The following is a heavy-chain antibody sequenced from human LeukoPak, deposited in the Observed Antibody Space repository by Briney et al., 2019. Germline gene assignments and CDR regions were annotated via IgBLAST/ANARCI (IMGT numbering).Heavy chain of an antibody. CDR2: INPNSGGT. J-gene: IGHJ6*02. CDR1: GYTFTGYY. Sequence: ASVKVSCKASGYTFTGYYMHWVRQAPGQGLEWMGWINPNSGGTNYAQKFQGRVTMTRDTSISTAYKELSRLRSDDTAVYYCAREEDIGYGMDVWGQGTTVTVSS. D-gene: IGHD2-15*01. V-gene: IGHV1-2*02. CDR3: AREEDIGYGMDV.